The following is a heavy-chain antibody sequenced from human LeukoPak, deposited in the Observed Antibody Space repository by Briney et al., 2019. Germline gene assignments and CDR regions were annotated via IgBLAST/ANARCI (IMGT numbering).Heavy chain of an antibody. V-gene: IGHV4-34*01. CDR3: AKAPSPYYDFWSGYSVAFDY. Sequence: SETLSLTCAVYGGSFSGSYWSWIRQPPGKGLEWIGEINHSGSTNYNPSLKSRVTISVDTSKNQFSLKLSSVTAADTAVYYFAKAPSPYYDFWSGYSVAFDYWGQGTLVTVSS. CDR1: GGSFSGSY. D-gene: IGHD3-3*01. J-gene: IGHJ4*02. CDR2: INHSGST.